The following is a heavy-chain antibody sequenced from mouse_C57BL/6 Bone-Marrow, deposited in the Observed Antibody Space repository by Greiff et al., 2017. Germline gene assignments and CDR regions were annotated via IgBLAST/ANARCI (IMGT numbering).Heavy chain of an antibody. Sequence: VQLQQSGAELAKPGASVKLSCKASGYTFTSYWMHWVKQRPGQGLEWIGYINPSSGYTKYNQKFKDKAPLTADKSSSTAYMQLSSLTYEDSAVYYCARPPYYDYDGYAMDYWGQGTLVTVSA. J-gene: IGHJ3*01. D-gene: IGHD2-4*01. CDR2: INPSSGYT. V-gene: IGHV1-7*01. CDR1: GYTFTSYW. CDR3: ARPPYYDYDGYAMDY.